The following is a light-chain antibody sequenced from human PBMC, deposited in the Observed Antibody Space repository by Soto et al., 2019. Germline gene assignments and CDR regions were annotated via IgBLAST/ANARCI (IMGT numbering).Light chain of an antibody. CDR1: QSVSTSF. CDR3: QHYDSSPLFT. CDR2: GTS. V-gene: IGKV3-20*01. Sequence: VLTESPGTLALSPGESATLSCRASQSVSTSFLAWYQQKPGQAPRLLIYGTSSRATGVPDRFCGSGSWADFTLTIISLEPEDEAVYYCQHYDSSPLFTVGPGTKVDI. J-gene: IGKJ3*01.